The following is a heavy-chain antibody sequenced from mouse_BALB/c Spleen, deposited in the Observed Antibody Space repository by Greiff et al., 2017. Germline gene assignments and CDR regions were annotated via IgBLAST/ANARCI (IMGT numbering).Heavy chain of an antibody. CDR3: ARSGYLDY. D-gene: IGHD3-1*01. CDR2: ISSGSSTI. V-gene: IGHV5-17*02. CDR1: GFTFSSFG. Sequence: EVKLMESGGGLVKPGGSRKLSCAASGFTFSSFGMHWVRQAPEKGLEWVAYISSGSSTIYYADTVKGRFTISRDNPKNTLFLQMTSLRSEDTAMYYCARSGYLDYWGQGTTLTVSS. J-gene: IGHJ2*01.